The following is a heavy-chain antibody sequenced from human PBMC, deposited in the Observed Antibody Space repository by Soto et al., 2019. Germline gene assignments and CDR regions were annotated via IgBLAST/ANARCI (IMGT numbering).Heavy chain of an antibody. V-gene: IGHV4-59*08. J-gene: IGHJ6*02. D-gene: IGHD6-13*01. CDR1: GGSISSYY. CDR3: ARLSRVAAAGRIYYYYGMDV. CDR2: IYYSGST. Sequence: SETLSLTCTVSGGSISSYYWSWIRQPPGKGLEWIGYIYYSGSTNYNPSLKSRVTISVDTSKNQFSLKLSSVTAADTAVYYCARLSRVAAAGRIYYYYGMDVWGQGTTVTVSS.